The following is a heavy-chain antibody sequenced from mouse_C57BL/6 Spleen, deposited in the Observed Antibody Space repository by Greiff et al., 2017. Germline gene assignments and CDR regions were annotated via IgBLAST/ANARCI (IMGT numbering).Heavy chain of an antibody. V-gene: IGHV2-2*01. Sequence: VQLQESGPGLVQPSQSLSITCTVSGFSLTSYGVHWVRQSPGKGLAWLGVIWSGGSTDYNAAFISRLSISKDNSKSQVFFKMNSLQADDTAIYYCARNTNWDDGYFDVWGTGTTVTVSS. CDR2: IWSGGST. J-gene: IGHJ1*03. CDR3: ARNTNWDDGYFDV. CDR1: GFSLTSYG. D-gene: IGHD4-1*01.